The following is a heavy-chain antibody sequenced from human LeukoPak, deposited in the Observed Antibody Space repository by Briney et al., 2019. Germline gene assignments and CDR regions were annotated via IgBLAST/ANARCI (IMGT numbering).Heavy chain of an antibody. CDR1: GFTFSSYS. Sequence: PGGSLRLSCAASGFTFSSYSMNWVRQAPGKGLVWVSRISSDGNTRNYADSVKGRFTISRDNAKNTLYLQMNSLRAEDTAVYYCVRDMGYYDKVWGQGTLVTVSS. J-gene: IGHJ4*02. CDR2: ISSDGNTR. D-gene: IGHD3-22*01. V-gene: IGHV3-74*01. CDR3: VRDMGYYDKV.